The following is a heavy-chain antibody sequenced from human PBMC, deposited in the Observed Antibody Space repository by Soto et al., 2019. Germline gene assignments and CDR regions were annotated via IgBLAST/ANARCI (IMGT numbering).Heavy chain of an antibody. CDR2: ISSYNGNT. CDR3: ARDCSGGSCYHNWFDP. D-gene: IGHD2-15*01. CDR1: GYTFSSYGTTYG. Sequence: QVQLVQSGAEVKKPGASVKVSCKSSGYTFSSYGTTYGISWVRQAPGQGLEWMGWISSYNGNTNYAQKFQGRVTMTTQTSTSTAYMELRSRRSDDTAVYYCARDCSGGSCYHNWFDPWGQGTLVTVSS. V-gene: IGHV1-18*01. J-gene: IGHJ5*02.